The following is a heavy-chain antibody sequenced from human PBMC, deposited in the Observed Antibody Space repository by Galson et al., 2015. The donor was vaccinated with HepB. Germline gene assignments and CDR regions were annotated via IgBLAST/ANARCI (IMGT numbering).Heavy chain of an antibody. J-gene: IGHJ4*02. D-gene: IGHD3-3*01. Sequence: QVQLQESGPGLVKPSQTLSLTCAVYGGSFSGYYWSWIRQSPGKGLEWIGEINHRGSTNYNPSLKSRVTISVDTSKNQFSLKLSSVTAADTAVYYCAGEAVGITIFALARGGQGTLVTVSS. CDR3: AGEAVGITIFALAR. CDR1: GGSFSGYY. V-gene: IGHV4-34*09. CDR2: INHRGST.